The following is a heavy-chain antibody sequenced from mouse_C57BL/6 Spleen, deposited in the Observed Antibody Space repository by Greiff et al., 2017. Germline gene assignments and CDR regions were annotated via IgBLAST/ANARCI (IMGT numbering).Heavy chain of an antibody. Sequence: QVQLQQSGPELVKPGASVKISCKASGYAFSSSWMNWVKQRPGKGLEWIGRIYPGDGDTNYNGKFKGKATLTADKSSSTAYMQLSSLTSEDSAVYFCAREEYYYGGYWGQGTTLTVSS. CDR2: IYPGDGDT. CDR1: GYAFSSSW. CDR3: AREEYYYGGY. D-gene: IGHD1-1*01. V-gene: IGHV1-82*01. J-gene: IGHJ2*01.